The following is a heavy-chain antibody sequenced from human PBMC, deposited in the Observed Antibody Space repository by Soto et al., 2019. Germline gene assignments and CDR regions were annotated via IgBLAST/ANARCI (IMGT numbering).Heavy chain of an antibody. CDR2: LSAHNGNT. J-gene: IGHJ4*02. D-gene: IGHD1-1*01. V-gene: IGHV1-18*01. Sequence: QVHLVQSGAEVKKPGASVKVSCKGSGYTFTTYGITWVRQAPGQGLEWMGWLSAHNGNTNYAQKLQGRVTVTSDTSTNPAAMQLRSLRSDDKAVYNCARGRYGDYWGQGALVTVSS. CDR1: GYTFTTYG. CDR3: ARGRYGDY.